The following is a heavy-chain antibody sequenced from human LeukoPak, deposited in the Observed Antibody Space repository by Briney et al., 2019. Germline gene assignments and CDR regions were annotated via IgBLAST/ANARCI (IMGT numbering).Heavy chain of an antibody. CDR1: GGTFGSYA. Sequence: SVTVSCKASGGTFGSYAISWLRQAPGQGIEWMGGIIPFFDTTYYARKFQGRVTITADEFTTTAYMELTSLRSEDTAVYYCARDVGQYYFDYWGQGTLVTVSS. V-gene: IGHV1-69*13. D-gene: IGHD1-26*01. J-gene: IGHJ4*02. CDR3: ARDVGQYYFDY. CDR2: IIPFFDTT.